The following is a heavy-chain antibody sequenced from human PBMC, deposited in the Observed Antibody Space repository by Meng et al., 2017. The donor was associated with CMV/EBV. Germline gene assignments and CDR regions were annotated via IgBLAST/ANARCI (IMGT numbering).Heavy chain of an antibody. CDR2: IYSSGTT. J-gene: IGHJ4*02. D-gene: IGHD1-26*01. CDR3: ARDVNIVGATTYDY. V-gene: IGHV3-53*01. Sequence: AASGFTVTSNYMSWVRQAPGKGLEWVSVIYSSGTTYYADSVKGRFTISRDYSKNTLYLQMNSLRPEDTAIYYCARDVNIVGATTYDYWGQGTLVTVSS. CDR1: GFTVTSNY.